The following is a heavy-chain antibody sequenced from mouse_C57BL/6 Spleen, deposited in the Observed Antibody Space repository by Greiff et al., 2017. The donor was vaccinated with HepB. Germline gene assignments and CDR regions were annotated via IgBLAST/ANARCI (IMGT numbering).Heavy chain of an antibody. Sequence: EVQLQQSGPELVKPGASVKMSCKASGYTFTDYYMHWVKQSHGKSLEWIGYIYPNNGGNGYNQKFKGKATLTVDKSSSTAYMELRSLTSEDSAVYYCGVRNDDCSRIWFAYWGQGTLVTVSA. CDR3: GVRNDDCSRIWFAY. V-gene: IGHV1-34*01. CDR1: GYTFTDYY. D-gene: IGHD1-1*01. J-gene: IGHJ3*01. CDR2: IYPNNGGN.